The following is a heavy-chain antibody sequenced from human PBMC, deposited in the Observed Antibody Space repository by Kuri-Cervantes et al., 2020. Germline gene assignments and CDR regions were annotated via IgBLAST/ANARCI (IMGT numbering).Heavy chain of an antibody. CDR1: GGSVSSSGYY. Sequence: SETLSLTCTVSGGSVSSSGYYWSWIRQPPGKGLEWIGCIYYSGSTNYNPSLKSRVTISLDTSKNQFSLKLSSVTAADTAVYYCARGGSGYSYGYYYYYYMDVWGKGTTVTVSS. CDR2: IYYSGST. D-gene: IGHD5-18*01. J-gene: IGHJ6*03. V-gene: IGHV4-61*08. CDR3: ARGGSGYSYGYYYYYYMDV.